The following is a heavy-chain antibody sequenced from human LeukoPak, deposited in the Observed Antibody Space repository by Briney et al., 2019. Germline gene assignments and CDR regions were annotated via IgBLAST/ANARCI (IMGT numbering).Heavy chain of an antibody. J-gene: IGHJ4*02. Sequence: GGSLRLSCAASGFTFSSYAMSWVRQAPGKGLEWVSYISSSGSTIYYADSVKGRFTISRDNAKNSLYLQMNSLRAEDTAVYYCARRVSQVGEGTRLDYWGQGTLVTVSS. CDR2: ISSSGSTI. CDR1: GFTFSSYA. D-gene: IGHD6-13*01. CDR3: ARRVSQVGEGTRLDY. V-gene: IGHV3-48*04.